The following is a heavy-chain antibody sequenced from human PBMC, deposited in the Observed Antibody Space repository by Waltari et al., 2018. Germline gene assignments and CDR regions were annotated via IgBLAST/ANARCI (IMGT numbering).Heavy chain of an antibody. V-gene: IGHV3-48*03. CDR2: ISGSGTTI. CDR3: ARRFDS. Sequence: EVQLVESGGGLVQPGGSLRLSCAASGFHFSSYGMNWVRQAPGKGLEWISYISGSGTTIYYADSVKGRFTISRDDAENSLYLQMNSLRAEDTALYYCARRFDSWGQGTRVTVSS. J-gene: IGHJ4*02. CDR1: GFHFSSYG.